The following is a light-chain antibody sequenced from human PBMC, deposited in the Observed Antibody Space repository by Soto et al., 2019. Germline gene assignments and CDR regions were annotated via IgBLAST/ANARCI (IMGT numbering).Light chain of an antibody. CDR1: ESVRTS. CDR3: QQYGSSPWT. Sequence: ETVLTQSPGTLSLSPVERSTLSCRASESVRTSLAWYQQKPGQAPSLLIYGASKRATGIPARFSGSGSGTDFTLTISRLEPEDFAVYYCQQYGSSPWTFGQGTKVDIK. J-gene: IGKJ1*01. CDR2: GAS. V-gene: IGKV3-20*01.